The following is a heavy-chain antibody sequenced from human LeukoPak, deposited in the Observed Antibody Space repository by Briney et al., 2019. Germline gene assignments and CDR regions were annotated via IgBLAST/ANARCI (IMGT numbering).Heavy chain of an antibody. D-gene: IGHD4-23*01. Sequence: SETLSLTCTVSGGSISSYYWSWIRQPPGKGLEWIGYIYYSGSTNYNPSLKSRVTISVDTSKNQFSLKLSSVTAADTAVYYCARWRGDYDGYFDYWCQGTLVTVSS. CDR2: IYYSGST. J-gene: IGHJ4*02. CDR1: GGSISSYY. CDR3: ARWRGDYDGYFDY. V-gene: IGHV4-59*01.